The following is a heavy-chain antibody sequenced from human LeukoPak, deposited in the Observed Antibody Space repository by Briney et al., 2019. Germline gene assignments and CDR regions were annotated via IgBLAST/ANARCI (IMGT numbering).Heavy chain of an antibody. J-gene: IGHJ4*02. D-gene: IGHD3-10*01. CDR3: ARVKMVRGVIITRTLDY. CDR1: GFTFSSYA. Sequence: SLRLSCAASGFTFSSYAMHWVRQAPGKGLEWVAVISYDGNNKYYADSVKGRFTISRDNSKNTLYLRMNSLRAEDTAVYYCARVKMVRGVIITRTLDYWGQGTLVTVSS. CDR2: ISYDGNNK. V-gene: IGHV3-30-3*01.